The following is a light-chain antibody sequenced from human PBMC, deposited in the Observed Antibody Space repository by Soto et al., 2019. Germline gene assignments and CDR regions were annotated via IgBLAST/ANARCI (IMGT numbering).Light chain of an antibody. CDR2: DAS. CDR3: QQRSKWRT. CDR1: QSVRGY. V-gene: IGKV3-11*01. Sequence: EIVLTQSPATLSLSPGERATLSCRASQSVRGYLAWFQQKPGQAPRLLIYDASKRATGIPARFSGSGFGTDYALTISSLEPEDFAVYYCQQRSKWRTFGQGTKVDIK. J-gene: IGKJ1*01.